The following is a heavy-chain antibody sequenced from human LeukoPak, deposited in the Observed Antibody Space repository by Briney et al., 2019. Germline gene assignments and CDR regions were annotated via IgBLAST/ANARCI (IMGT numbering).Heavy chain of an antibody. CDR1: GATFTSYA. V-gene: IGHV1-69*01. J-gene: IGHJ4*02. CDR3: ATSNADDGFFGY. D-gene: IGHD2-2*03. CDR2: IIYIFGTA. Sequence: SVKVSCKASGATFTSYAISWVRQAPGQGLEWMGGIIYIFGTANYAQKFQGRVTNTADESTSTAYMELNSLKTEDTAVYYCATSNADDGFFGYWGQGTVVTVSS.